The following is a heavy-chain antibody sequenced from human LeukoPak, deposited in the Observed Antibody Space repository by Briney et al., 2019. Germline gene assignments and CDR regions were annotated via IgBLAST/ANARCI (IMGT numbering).Heavy chain of an antibody. J-gene: IGHJ4*02. CDR2: IYYSGST. V-gene: IGHV4-59*12. CDR1: GGSISSYY. D-gene: IGHD3-10*01. Sequence: SETLSLTCTVSGGSISSYYWSWIRQPPGKGLEWIGYIYYSGSTNYNPSLKSRVTISVDTSKNQFSLKLSSVTAADTAVYYCARIGYYGSGSPSDYWGQGTLVTVSS. CDR3: ARIGYYGSGSPSDY.